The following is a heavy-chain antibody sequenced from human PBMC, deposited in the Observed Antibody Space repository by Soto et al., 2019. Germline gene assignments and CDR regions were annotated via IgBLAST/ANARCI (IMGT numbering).Heavy chain of an antibody. J-gene: IGHJ4*02. V-gene: IGHV3-7*05. Sequence: GGSLRLSCSASEFTFSSYWMSWVRLAPGKGLEWVAYINQDGSEKYYVDSVKGRFTVSRDNAKNSLYLQMNSLGAEDTGVYYCSGYFPGSRGGQWGQGTLVTVSS. CDR2: INQDGSEK. D-gene: IGHD3-10*01. CDR1: EFTFSSYW. CDR3: SGYFPGSRGGQ.